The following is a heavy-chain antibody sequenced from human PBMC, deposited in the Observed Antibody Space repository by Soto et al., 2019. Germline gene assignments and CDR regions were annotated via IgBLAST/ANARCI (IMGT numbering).Heavy chain of an antibody. CDR2: INKDGSEK. D-gene: IGHD6-19*01. CDR1: GFTFSTYW. Sequence: GGSLRLSCAASGFTFSTYWMSWVRRAPGNGLEWVANINKDGSEKYYVDSVKGRFTISRDNTKNSLYLQINSLRAEDTAVYYCARERWLATHYFDYWGKGTLVTVAS. V-gene: IGHV3-7*01. CDR3: ARERWLATHYFDY. J-gene: IGHJ4*02.